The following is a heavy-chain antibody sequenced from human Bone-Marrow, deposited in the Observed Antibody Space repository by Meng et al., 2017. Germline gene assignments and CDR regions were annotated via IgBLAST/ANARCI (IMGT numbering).Heavy chain of an antibody. V-gene: IGHV3-53*01. CDR3: ARHDWFDP. CDR1: GFIVSSDY. CDR2: LYSGGGT. Sequence: GGSLRLSCAASGFIVSSDYMHWLRQAPGKGLEWVSVLYSGGGTYYADSVKGRFTISRDNSKNTVYHQLNSRSAEDTAIYYCARHDWFDPWGQGALVTVSS. J-gene: IGHJ5*02.